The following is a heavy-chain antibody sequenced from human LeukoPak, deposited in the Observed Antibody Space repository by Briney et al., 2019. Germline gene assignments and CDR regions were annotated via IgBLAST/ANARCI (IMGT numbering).Heavy chain of an antibody. CDR2: IIPIFGTA. J-gene: IGHJ3*02. CDR3: AREDLPPDFGYGDSRGPDAFDI. V-gene: IGHV1-69*13. Sequence: SVKVSCKASGGTFSSYAISWVRQAPGQGLEWMGGIIPIFGTANYAQKFQGRVTITADESTSTAYMELSSLRSEDTAVYYCAREDLPPDFGYGDSRGPDAFDIWGQGTMVTVSS. D-gene: IGHD4-17*01. CDR1: GGTFSSYA.